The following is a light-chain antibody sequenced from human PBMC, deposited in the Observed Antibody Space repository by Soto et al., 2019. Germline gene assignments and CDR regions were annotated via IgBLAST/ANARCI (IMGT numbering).Light chain of an antibody. CDR2: AAS. CDR1: QSISSY. V-gene: IGKV1-39*01. Sequence: DIQMTQSPSSLSASVGDIVTITCRASQSISSYLNWYQQKPGKAPKLLIYAASILQSGVTSRFSGSGSGTDFTLTISSLQPADFATYYCQQSYSTPADTFGQGTRMETK. CDR3: QQSYSTPADT. J-gene: IGKJ5*01.